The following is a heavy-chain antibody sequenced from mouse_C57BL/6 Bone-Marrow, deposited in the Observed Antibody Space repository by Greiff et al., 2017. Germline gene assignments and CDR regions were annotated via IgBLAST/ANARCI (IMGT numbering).Heavy chain of an antibody. CDR2: FSGGGGNT. Sequence: EVKVVESGGGLVKPGGSLKLSCAASGFTFSSYTMSWVRQTPAKRLQWVAAFSGGGGNTYYPDSVKGRFTISRDNDKNILYLQMSSLRSEDTALYYCSRQVTTVLATKYFDVWGTGTTVTVSS. CDR3: SRQVTTVLATKYFDV. CDR1: GFTFSSYT. J-gene: IGHJ1*03. V-gene: IGHV5-9*01. D-gene: IGHD1-1*01.